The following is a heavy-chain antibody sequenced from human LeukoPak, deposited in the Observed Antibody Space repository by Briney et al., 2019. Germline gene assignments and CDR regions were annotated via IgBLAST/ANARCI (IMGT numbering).Heavy chain of an antibody. Sequence: PGGSLRLSCVASGFPLSSYWMTWVRQAPGKGLEWVANIKQDGSKKSYVDSVKGRFTISRDNAKNSLYLQMYSLRAEDTAIYYCTRVGYIDEGIDYWGQGTLVTVSS. CDR2: IKQDGSKK. CDR1: GFPLSSYW. J-gene: IGHJ4*02. D-gene: IGHD5-24*01. CDR3: TRVGYIDEGIDY. V-gene: IGHV3-7*04.